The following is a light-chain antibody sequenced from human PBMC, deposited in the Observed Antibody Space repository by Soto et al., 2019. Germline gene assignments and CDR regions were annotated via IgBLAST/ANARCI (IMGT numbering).Light chain of an antibody. Sequence: DIQMTQSPSTLSASVGDRVTITCRASQSISSWLAWYQQKPGKAPNLLIYKASTLQSGVPSRFSGSGSGTEFTLAISSLQPDDSATYYCQQYNDNWTFGQGTKVDIK. CDR3: QQYNDNWT. CDR2: KAS. CDR1: QSISSW. J-gene: IGKJ1*01. V-gene: IGKV1-5*03.